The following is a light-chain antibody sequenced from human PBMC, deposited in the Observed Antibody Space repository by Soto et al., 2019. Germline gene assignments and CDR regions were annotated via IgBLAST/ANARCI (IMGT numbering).Light chain of an antibody. CDR3: QHYNSYPYT. Sequence: DIQMTQSPSSLSASLGDRVTITCRASQSISSYLNWYQQKPGKAPKLLIYAASSLQSGVPSRFSGSGSGTEFTLTISSLQPDDFATYYCQHYNSYPYTFGQGTKVDI. CDR1: QSISSY. J-gene: IGKJ2*01. V-gene: IGKV1-39*01. CDR2: AAS.